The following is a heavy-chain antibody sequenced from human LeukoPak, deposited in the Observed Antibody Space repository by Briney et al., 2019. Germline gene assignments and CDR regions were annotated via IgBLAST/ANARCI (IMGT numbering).Heavy chain of an antibody. Sequence: SQTLSLTCAISGDSVSSNSAAWNWIRQFPLRGLEWLGRTYYRSKWYNDYAVSVKSRITINPDTSKNQFSLQLNSVTPEDTAVYYCARDLKSGRVAGTPDNWFDPWGQGTLVTVSS. CDR2: TYYRSKWYN. CDR1: GDSVSSNSAA. D-gene: IGHD6-19*01. V-gene: IGHV6-1*01. CDR3: ARDLKSGRVAGTPDNWFDP. J-gene: IGHJ5*02.